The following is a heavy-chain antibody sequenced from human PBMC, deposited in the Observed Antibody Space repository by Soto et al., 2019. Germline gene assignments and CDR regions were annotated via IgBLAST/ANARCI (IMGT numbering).Heavy chain of an antibody. CDR1: GGSINNYY. J-gene: IGHJ5*02. CDR2: VYYTGTT. D-gene: IGHD3-22*01. CDR3: ARLGGYYHSLDT. V-gene: IGHV4-59*08. Sequence: PSETLSLTCTVSGGSINNYYLTWIRQPPGMGLEWIGYVYYTGTTSYNPSLKSRVTISIDGSKNQISLKLSSVTAGDTAFYYCARLGGYYHSLDTWGQGTLVTVSS.